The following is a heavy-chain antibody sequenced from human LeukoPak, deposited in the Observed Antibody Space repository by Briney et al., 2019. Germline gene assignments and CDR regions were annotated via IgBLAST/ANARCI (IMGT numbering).Heavy chain of an antibody. CDR1: GYTFTDYY. D-gene: IGHD6-19*01. J-gene: IGHJ6*02. CDR3: ARGGTAGQNYYYGMDV. Sequence: ASVTVSYKASGYTFTDYYMHWVRPAPGQGLEWMGWINPNSGGTNYAQKFQGRVTMTRDTAISTAYMELSRLRSDDTAVYYCARGGTAGQNYYYGMDVWGQGTTVTVSS. V-gene: IGHV1-2*02. CDR2: INPNSGGT.